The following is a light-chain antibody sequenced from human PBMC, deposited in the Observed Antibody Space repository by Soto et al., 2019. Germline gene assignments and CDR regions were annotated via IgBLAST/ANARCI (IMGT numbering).Light chain of an antibody. CDR3: QQYYRLPPT. CDR1: QSVLYRSNTKNY. V-gene: IGKV4-1*01. CDR2: WAS. J-gene: IGKJ1*01. Sequence: DIVMTQSPDSLAVSLGERATINCKSSQSVLYRSNTKNYLAWYQQKPGQPPNLLIYWASTREAGVPDRFSGSGSRTDFTITIGGLQAEDGAVYCCQQYYRLPPTFGQGTKVVIK.